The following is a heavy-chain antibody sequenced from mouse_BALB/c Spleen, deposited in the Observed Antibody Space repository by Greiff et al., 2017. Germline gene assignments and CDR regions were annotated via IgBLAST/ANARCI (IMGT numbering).Heavy chain of an antibody. J-gene: IGHJ3*01. D-gene: IGHD1-1*01. CDR2: INPSNGST. V-gene: IGHV1S81*02. CDR3: AFYGSSFFAY. CDR1: GYTFTSYY. Sequence: QVQLQQSGAELVKPGASVKLSCKASGYTFTSYYMYWVKQRPGQGLEWIGEINPSNGSTNFNEKFKSKATLTVDKSSSTAYMQLSSLTSEDAAVYYCAFYGSSFFAYWGQGTLVTVSA.